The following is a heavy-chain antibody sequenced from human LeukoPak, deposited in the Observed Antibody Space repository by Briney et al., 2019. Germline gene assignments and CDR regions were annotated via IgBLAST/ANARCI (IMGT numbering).Heavy chain of an antibody. D-gene: IGHD4-17*01. CDR1: GFTFHDTA. Sequence: PGRSLRLSCTASGFTFHDTAMPWVRQRPGQGLEWVSGIGWNSGSIGYADSVKGRFTISRDNAKNALYLQMNSLRTEDTAFYLCAKDPSRDYEGSTWGQGTLVTVSS. CDR2: IGWNSGSI. J-gene: IGHJ4*02. V-gene: IGHV3-9*01. CDR3: AKDPSRDYEGST.